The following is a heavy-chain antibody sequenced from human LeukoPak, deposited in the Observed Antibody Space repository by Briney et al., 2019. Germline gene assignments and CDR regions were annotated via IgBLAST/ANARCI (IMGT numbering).Heavy chain of an antibody. Sequence: GGSLRLSCAASGFIFSDYSMSWVRQAPGMGLEWVASVTGSGVSSDYADSVKGRFTISRDNSKSTLYLQMNSLRAEDTAVYYCAKRKFESSGYHDYWGQGTLVPVSS. CDR3: AKRKFESSGYHDY. CDR2: VTGSGVSS. V-gene: IGHV3-23*01. D-gene: IGHD3-22*01. J-gene: IGHJ4*02. CDR1: GFIFSDYS.